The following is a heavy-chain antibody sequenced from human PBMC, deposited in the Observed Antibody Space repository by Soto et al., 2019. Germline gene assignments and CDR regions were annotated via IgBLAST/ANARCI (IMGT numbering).Heavy chain of an antibody. V-gene: IGHV3-30*18. Sequence: GGSLRLSCAASGFTFSSYGMHWVRQAPGKGLEWVAVISYDGSNKYYADSVKGRFTISRDNSKNTLYLQMNSLRAEDTAVYYCAKDVEYYDSSGYPSYFDYWGQGT. J-gene: IGHJ4*02. CDR1: GFTFSSYG. CDR3: AKDVEYYDSSGYPSYFDY. D-gene: IGHD3-22*01. CDR2: ISYDGSNK.